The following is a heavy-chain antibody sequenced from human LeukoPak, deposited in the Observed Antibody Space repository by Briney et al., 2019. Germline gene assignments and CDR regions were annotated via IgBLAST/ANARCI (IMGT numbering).Heavy chain of an antibody. CDR2: IYYSVNT. V-gene: IGHV4-59*12. CDR1: GGSISSYY. J-gene: IGHJ3*02. CDR3: ARDHPTDGYTIDAFDI. Sequence: SETLSLTCTVSGGSISSYYWSWIRQPPGKDLEWIGYIYYSVNTNYNPSLKSRVTISVDTSKNQFSLKLSSVTAADTAVYYCARDHPTDGYTIDAFDIWGQGTMVTVSS. D-gene: IGHD5-24*01.